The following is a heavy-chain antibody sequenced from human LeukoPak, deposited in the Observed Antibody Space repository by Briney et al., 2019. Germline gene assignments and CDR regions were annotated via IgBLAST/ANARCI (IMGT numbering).Heavy chain of an antibody. J-gene: IGHJ4*02. CDR3: ASDYCSGGSCYILDY. CDR2: ISSSSNYM. Sequence: PGGSLRLSCAASGFTFSRNAMNWVRQAPGKGLEWVSFISSSSNYMSYADSVKGRFTISRDNAKNSLYLQMNSLRAEDTAVYYCASDYCSGGSCYILDYWGQGTLVTVSS. V-gene: IGHV3-21*01. CDR1: GFTFSRNA. D-gene: IGHD2-15*01.